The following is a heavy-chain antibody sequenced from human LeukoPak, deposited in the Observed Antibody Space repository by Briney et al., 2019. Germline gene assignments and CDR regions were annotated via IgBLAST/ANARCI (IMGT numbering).Heavy chain of an antibody. CDR2: IYSGGST. Sequence: GGSLRLSCAASGFTVSSNYMSWVRQAPGKGLEWVSVIYSGGSTYYADSVKGRFTISRDNSKNTLYLQMNSLRAEDTAVYYCAKGPVLLWFGESEYFQHWGQGTLVTVSS. J-gene: IGHJ1*01. D-gene: IGHD3-10*01. CDR1: GFTVSSNY. V-gene: IGHV3-53*05. CDR3: AKGPVLLWFGESEYFQH.